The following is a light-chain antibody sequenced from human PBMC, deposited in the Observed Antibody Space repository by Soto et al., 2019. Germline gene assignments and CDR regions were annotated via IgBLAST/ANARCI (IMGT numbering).Light chain of an antibody. CDR1: QSVSSTY. J-gene: IGKJ2*01. CDR2: GAS. V-gene: IGKV3-20*01. Sequence: ETVLTQSPDTLSLSPGERATLSCRASQSVSSTYLAWYQQKPGQAPRLLIYGASSRATGIPDRFSGSGSGPDFTLTISRLEPEDSAVYYCQQYGSSPSMYTFGQGTKLEIK. CDR3: QQYGSSPSMYT.